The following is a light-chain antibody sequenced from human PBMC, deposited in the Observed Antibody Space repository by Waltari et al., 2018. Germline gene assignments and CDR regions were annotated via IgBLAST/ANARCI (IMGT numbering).Light chain of an antibody. CDR2: AVN. J-gene: IGLJ1*01. CDR1: SSAGAGPNY. Sequence: QCPLTQPPSVSGPLRETVTPASPGTSSAGAGPNYSSYYHHHPDKAPRLIIYAVNKRPSGVPVRFSGSKSGYTASLTVSGLQAEDEADYYCCSYAGTYIHYVVGAGTKVTVL. CDR3: CSYAGTYIHYV. V-gene: IGLV2-11*01.